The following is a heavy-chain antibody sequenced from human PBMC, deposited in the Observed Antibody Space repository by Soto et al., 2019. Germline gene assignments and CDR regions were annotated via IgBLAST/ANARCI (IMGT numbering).Heavy chain of an antibody. CDR1: GYTFTSYA. J-gene: IGHJ4*02. D-gene: IGHD6-19*01. CDR2: INAGNGNT. CDR3: ARAVAVAADFDY. V-gene: IGHV1-3*05. Sequence: VQLVQSGAEEKKPGASVKVSCKASGYTFTSYAMHWVRQAPGQRLEWMGWINAGNGNTKYSQKFQGRVTITRDTSASTAYMELSSLRSEDTAVYYCARAVAVAADFDYWGQGTLVTVSS.